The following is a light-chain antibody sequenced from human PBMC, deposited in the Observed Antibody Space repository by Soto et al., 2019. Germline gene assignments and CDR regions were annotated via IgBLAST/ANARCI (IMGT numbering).Light chain of an antibody. J-gene: IGLJ1*01. CDR1: SSDVGGYNY. CDR3: GSYACSNSHV. V-gene: IGLV2-8*01. CDR2: EVS. Sequence: QSALTQPPSASGSPGQSVTISCTGTSSDVGGYNYVSWYQQHPGKAPKLMIYEVSKRRSGVADRFSGSESGDPASPTVSGLQAEDEADSVCGSYACSNSHVLGTGTNVTLL.